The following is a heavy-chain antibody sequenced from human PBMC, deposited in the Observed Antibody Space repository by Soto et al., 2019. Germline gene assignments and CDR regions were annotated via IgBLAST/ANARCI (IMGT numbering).Heavy chain of an antibody. Sequence: SLRLSCAASGFTFSSYAMSWVRQAPGKGLEWVSVISASDGSTYYADSVKGRFTISRDNSKNTLYLQMNSLRAEDTAVYYCAKDKPDPLGAYSFDYWGQGTLVTVSS. CDR3: AKDKPDPLGAYSFDY. V-gene: IGHV3-23*01. CDR1: GFTFSSYA. D-gene: IGHD7-27*01. CDR2: ISASDGST. J-gene: IGHJ4*02.